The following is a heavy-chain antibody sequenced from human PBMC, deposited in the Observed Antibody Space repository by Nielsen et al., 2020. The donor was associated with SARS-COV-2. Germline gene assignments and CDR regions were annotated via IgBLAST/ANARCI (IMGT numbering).Heavy chain of an antibody. V-gene: IGHV3-20*04. J-gene: IGHJ4*02. CDR2: INWNGGST. CDR3: ARGPLRIAAAGTLGGAFYFDY. Sequence: GESLKISCAASGFTFDDYGMSWVRQAPGKGLEWVSGINWNGGSTGYADSVKGRFTISRDNAKNSLYLQMNSLRAEDTAVYYCARGPLRIAAAGTLGGAFYFDYWGQGTLVTVSS. CDR1: GFTFDDYG. D-gene: IGHD6-13*01.